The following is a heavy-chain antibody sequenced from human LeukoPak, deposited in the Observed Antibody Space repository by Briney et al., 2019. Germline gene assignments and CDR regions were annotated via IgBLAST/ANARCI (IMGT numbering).Heavy chain of an antibody. D-gene: IGHD3-16*01. CDR3: ARHHTSSKPIDY. CDR2: VYSTGHT. V-gene: IGHV4-39*01. Sequence: PSETLSLTCTVSGDSLYHWGWIRQPPGKGLEWIGSVYSTGHTNYNLSLKSRVTMSIDTSKNQLSLKLTSVTAADTAMYYCARHHTSSKPIDYWGQGTLVTVSS. J-gene: IGHJ4*02. CDR1: GDSLYH.